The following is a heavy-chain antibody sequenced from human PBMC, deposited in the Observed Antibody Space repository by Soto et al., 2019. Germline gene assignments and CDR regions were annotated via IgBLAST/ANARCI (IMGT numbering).Heavy chain of an antibody. CDR1: GGSFSGYY. CDR3: AREASMVRGVIIG. D-gene: IGHD3-10*01. CDR2: INHSGST. Sequence: SETLSLTCAVYGGSFSGYYWSWIRQPPGKGLEWIGEINHSGSTNYNPSLKSRVTISVDTSKNQFSLKLSSVTAADTAVYYCAREASMVRGVIIGWGQGTLVTVSS. J-gene: IGHJ4*02. V-gene: IGHV4-34*01.